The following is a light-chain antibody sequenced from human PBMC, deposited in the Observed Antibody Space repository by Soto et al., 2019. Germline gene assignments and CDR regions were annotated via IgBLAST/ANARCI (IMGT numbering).Light chain of an antibody. CDR1: QSVSDIY. Sequence: ETVLTQSPGTLSLSPGERATLSCRASQSVSDIYLAWYQQKPGQTPRLLIYGASIRATGIPDRFSGSGSGTDFTLTISSLEPEDFAVYYCQQRSSCPLTFGGGTKVDIK. J-gene: IGKJ4*01. CDR2: GAS. CDR3: QQRSSCPLT. V-gene: IGKV3D-20*02.